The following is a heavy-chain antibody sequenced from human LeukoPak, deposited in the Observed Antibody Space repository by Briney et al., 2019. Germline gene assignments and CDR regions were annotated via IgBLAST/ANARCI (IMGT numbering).Heavy chain of an antibody. Sequence: ASVKVSCKASGYTFTDTYLHWVRQAPGQGLDWMGWMNPRNGGTDYAQNIRGRVTMTRDTSITTAYLELSGLTSDATAVYYCATAMDRGSSYFHNWGQGTLVTVSS. D-gene: IGHD3-10*01. J-gene: IGHJ4*02. CDR3: ATAMDRGSSYFHN. CDR1: GYTFTDTY. CDR2: MNPRNGGT. V-gene: IGHV1-2*02.